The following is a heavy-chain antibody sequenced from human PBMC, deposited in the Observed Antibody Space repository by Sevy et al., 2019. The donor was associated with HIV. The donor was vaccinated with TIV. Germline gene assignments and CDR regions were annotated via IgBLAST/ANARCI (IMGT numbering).Heavy chain of an antibody. Sequence: GGSLRLSCAASGFTPSTYGMHWVRQAPGKGLEWVAVIGNDGSNKYYADSVRGRLTISRDNSKNTLFLQMDSLRAEDTAVYYCARDPRMYGDYLLAYFDYWGQGTLVTVSS. D-gene: IGHD2-8*01. CDR1: GFTPSTYG. CDR2: IGNDGSNK. J-gene: IGHJ4*02. V-gene: IGHV3-33*01. CDR3: ARDPRMYGDYLLAYFDY.